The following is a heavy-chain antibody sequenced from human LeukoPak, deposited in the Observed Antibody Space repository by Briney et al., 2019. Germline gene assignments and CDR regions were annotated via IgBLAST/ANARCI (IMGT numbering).Heavy chain of an antibody. V-gene: IGHV3-33*01. CDR2: IWYDGSNK. Sequence: PGGSLRLSCAASGFTFSSYGMHWVRQAPGKGLEWVAVIWYDGSNKYYADSVKGRFTISRDNSKNTLYLQMNSLRAEDTAVYYCARNNIAAADYYYYGMDVWGKGTTVTVSS. CDR3: ARNNIAAADYYYYGMDV. J-gene: IGHJ6*04. CDR1: GFTFSSYG. D-gene: IGHD6-13*01.